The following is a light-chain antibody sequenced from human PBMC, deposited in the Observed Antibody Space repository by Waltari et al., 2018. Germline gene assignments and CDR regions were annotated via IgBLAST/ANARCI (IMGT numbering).Light chain of an antibody. CDR2: DAS. J-gene: IGKJ4*01. CDR1: QSVSSY. CDR3: QQRSNWPPPLT. V-gene: IGKV3-11*01. Sequence: EIVLTQSPATLSLSPGERATLSCRASQSVSSYLAWYQQKPGQAPRLLIYDASNSATGIPARFSGSGSGTDFTLTISSLEPEDFAVYYCQQRSNWPPPLTFGGGTKVEIK.